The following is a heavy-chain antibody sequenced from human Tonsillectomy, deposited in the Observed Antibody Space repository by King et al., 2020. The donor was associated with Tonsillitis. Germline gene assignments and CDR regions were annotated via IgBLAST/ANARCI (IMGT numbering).Heavy chain of an antibody. V-gene: IGHV4-30-2*01. J-gene: IGHJ6*02. CDR3: ARAISSSFTYGMDV. Sequence: QLQLQESGSGLVKPSQTLSLTCAVSGGSISSGAHSWSSWSWIRQPPGKGLEWIGYIYHSGSTYCNPSLKSRVTISVDTSKNQFSLKLSSVTAADTAVYYCARAISSSFTYGMDVWGQGTTVTVSS. CDR1: GGSISSGAHS. CDR2: IYHSGST. D-gene: IGHD6-6*01.